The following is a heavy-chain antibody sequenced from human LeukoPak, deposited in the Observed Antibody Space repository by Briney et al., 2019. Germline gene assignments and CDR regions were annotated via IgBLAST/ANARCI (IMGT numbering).Heavy chain of an antibody. Sequence: PSETLSLTCTVPGGSISGYFWSWIRQPPGKGLEWIGYIHYSGTTNYNPSLNSRVTISVDTSKNQFSLRLSSVTAADTAIYYCARYGITIVRGGKYYFDSWGQGTLVTVSS. J-gene: IGHJ4*02. CDR2: IHYSGTT. CDR1: GGSISGYF. CDR3: ARYGITIVRGGKYYFDS. D-gene: IGHD3-10*01. V-gene: IGHV4-59*08.